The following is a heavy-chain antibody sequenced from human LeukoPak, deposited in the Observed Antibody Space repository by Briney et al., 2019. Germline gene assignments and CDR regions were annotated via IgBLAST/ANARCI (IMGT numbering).Heavy chain of an antibody. D-gene: IGHD3-9*01. CDR1: GGSFSGYY. V-gene: IGHV4-34*01. CDR2: INHSGST. Sequence: SETLSLTCAVYGGSFSGYYWSWIRQPPGKGLGWIGEINHSGSTNYNPSLKSRVTISVDTSKNQFSLKLSSVTAADTAVYYCARASMLVTVDYWGQGTLVTVSS. CDR3: ARASMLVTVDY. J-gene: IGHJ4*02.